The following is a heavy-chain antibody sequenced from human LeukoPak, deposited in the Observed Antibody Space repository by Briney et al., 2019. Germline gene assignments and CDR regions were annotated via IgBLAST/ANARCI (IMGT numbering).Heavy chain of an antibody. CDR2: IYWNDDK. Sequence: SGPTLVKPTQTLTLTCTFSGFSLSTSGVTVGWIRQPPGKALEWLAFIYWNDDKRYSPFLKSRLTITKDTSKNQVVLTMTNMDPVDTATYYCAHTKQRLVMDAFDIWGQGTMVTVSS. CDR3: AHTKQRLVMDAFDI. D-gene: IGHD6-13*01. J-gene: IGHJ3*02. V-gene: IGHV2-5*01. CDR1: GFSLSTSGVT.